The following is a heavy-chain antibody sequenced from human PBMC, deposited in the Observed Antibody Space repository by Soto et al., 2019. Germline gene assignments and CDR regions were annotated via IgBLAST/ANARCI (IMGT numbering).Heavy chain of an antibody. CDR2: ISYDGSTK. CDR1: GFTFSSLG. V-gene: IGHV3-30*03. D-gene: IGHD6-6*01. Sequence: PGGSLRLSCAASGFTFSSLGMHWVRQAPGKGLEWVAVISYDGSTKFYTDSVKGRFTIARDNSKNILYLQMNSLTIEDTAVFYCARSTSSTLNYYYGMDVWGQGTTVTVSS. CDR3: ARSTSSTLNYYYGMDV. J-gene: IGHJ6*02.